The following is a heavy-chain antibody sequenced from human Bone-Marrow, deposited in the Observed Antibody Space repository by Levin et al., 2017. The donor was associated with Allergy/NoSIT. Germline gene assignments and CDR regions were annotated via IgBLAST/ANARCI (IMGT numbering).Heavy chain of an antibody. D-gene: IGHD1-26*01. J-gene: IGHJ6*03. Sequence: LSLTCVASGFPFSSFEVNWVRQGPGKGLEWVSHIDGSGTNIYYADSVKGRFTISRDNAENSVHLQMNSLRAEDTAVYYCARRGPRYMAVWGKGTTVTVSS. CDR2: IDGSGTNI. CDR1: GFPFSSFE. CDR3: ARRGPRYMAV. V-gene: IGHV3-48*03.